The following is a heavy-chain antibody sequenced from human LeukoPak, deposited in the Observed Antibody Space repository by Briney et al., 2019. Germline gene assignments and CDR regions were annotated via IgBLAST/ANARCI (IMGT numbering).Heavy chain of an antibody. V-gene: IGHV1-2*02. J-gene: IGHJ4*02. Sequence: ASVKVSCKASGYTFTGYYMHWVRQAPGQGLEWMGWINPNSGGTNYAQKFQGRVTMTRDTSISTAYMELSRLRSDDTAVYYCAKGSTYYDFWSGYPTFDYWGQGTLVTVSS. CDR2: INPNSGGT. CDR3: AKGSTYYDFWSGYPTFDY. CDR1: GYTFTGYY. D-gene: IGHD3-3*01.